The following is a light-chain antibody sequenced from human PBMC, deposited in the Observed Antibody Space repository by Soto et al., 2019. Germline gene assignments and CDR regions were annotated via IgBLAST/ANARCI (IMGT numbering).Light chain of an antibody. CDR3: ATWEDSLSGWV. CDR2: RNN. V-gene: IGLV1-47*01. CDR1: SSNIGGNF. J-gene: IGLJ3*02. Sequence: QSVLPQPPSASGTPGQRVTISCSGSSSNIGGNFVFWYQQLPGTAPKLLIYRNNQRPSGVPDRFSGSKSGTSASLAISELRSDDEADYFCATWEDSLSGWVFGGGTKLTVL.